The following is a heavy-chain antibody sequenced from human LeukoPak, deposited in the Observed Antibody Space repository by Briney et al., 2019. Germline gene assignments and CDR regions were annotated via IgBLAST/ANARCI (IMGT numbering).Heavy chain of an antibody. CDR1: GYTFTNYY. Sequence: ASVKASCKASGYTFTNYYMHWVRQAPGQGLEWMGIINPSGDSAIYAHNFQGRVTMTRDTSTTTVYMELSSLRSEDTAVYYCARAQSYYDYWGQGTLVTVPS. CDR3: ARAQSYYDY. J-gene: IGHJ4*02. D-gene: IGHD1-26*01. V-gene: IGHV1-46*01. CDR2: INPSGDSA.